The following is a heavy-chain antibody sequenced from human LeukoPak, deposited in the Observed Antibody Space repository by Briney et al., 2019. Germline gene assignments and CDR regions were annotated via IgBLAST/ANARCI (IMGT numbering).Heavy chain of an antibody. CDR1: GFTFSSYG. D-gene: IGHD3-10*01. CDR2: ISYDGSNK. Sequence: PGGSLRLSCAASGFTFSSYGMHWVRQAPGKGLEWVAVISYDGSNKYYADSVKGRFTISRDNSKNTLYLQMNSLRAEDTAVYYCAKDQNFGSGNYYYYYYMDVWGKGTTVTISS. V-gene: IGHV3-30*18. CDR3: AKDQNFGSGNYYYYYYMDV. J-gene: IGHJ6*03.